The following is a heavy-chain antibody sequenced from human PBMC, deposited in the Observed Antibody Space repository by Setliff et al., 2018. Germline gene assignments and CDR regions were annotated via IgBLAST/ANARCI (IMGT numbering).Heavy chain of an antibody. CDR2: IFPTGTT. CDR3: ARYNSSAACFDL. Sequence: PSETLSLTCTVSGDSITSGSVYWSWIRQPAGKGLEWIGRIFPTGTTNYNPDLKSRVTMSVDTSKKRFSLMLRSVTAADRAIYYCARYNSSAACFDLWGPGTLVTVSS. D-gene: IGHD1-20*01. J-gene: IGHJ5*02. CDR1: GDSITSGSVY. V-gene: IGHV4-61*02.